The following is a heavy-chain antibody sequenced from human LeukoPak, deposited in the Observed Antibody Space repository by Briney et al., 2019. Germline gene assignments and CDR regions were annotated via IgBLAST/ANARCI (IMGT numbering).Heavy chain of an antibody. V-gene: IGHV1-46*01. CDR2: INPSGGSA. CDR3: ATIQPRGY. CDR1: GGTFSSYA. D-gene: IGHD5-18*01. Sequence: ASVKVSCKASGGTFSSYAISWVRQAPGQGLEWMGIINPSGGSASYAQKFQGRVTMTRDTSTSTVYMELSSLRSEDTAVYYCATIQPRGYWDQGTLVTVSS. J-gene: IGHJ4*02.